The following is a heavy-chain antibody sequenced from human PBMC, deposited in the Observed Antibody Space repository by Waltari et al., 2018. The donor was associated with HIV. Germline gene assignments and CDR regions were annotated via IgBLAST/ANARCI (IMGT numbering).Heavy chain of an antibody. CDR2: ISYDGSNQ. CDR1: GFTFRSYA. Sequence: QVQLVESGVGVVQPGRSLRLPCAASGFTFRSYARHWVRQTPGKGLEWVAVISYDGSNQYYGDSVKGRFTISRDNAKNTLYLQMNSLRAEDTAVYYCARGLTQQQPPFFDYWGQGTLVTVSS. V-gene: IGHV3-30-3*01. CDR3: ARGLTQQQPPFFDY. D-gene: IGHD6-13*01. J-gene: IGHJ4*02.